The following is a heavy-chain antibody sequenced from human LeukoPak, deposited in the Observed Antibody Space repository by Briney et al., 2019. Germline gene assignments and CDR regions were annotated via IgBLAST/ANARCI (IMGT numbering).Heavy chain of an antibody. CDR2: ISGSDAGT. V-gene: IGHV3-23*01. CDR1: GFIFSRYV. J-gene: IGHJ4*02. CDR3: AKAPLGRCSGAICYYFDY. Sequence: GGSLRLSCAPSGFIFSRYVMSWVRQAPGKGLEWVSAISGSDAGTYYADSVKGRFTISRDNSKNTLYLQMNSLRAEDAAVYYCAKAPLGRCSGAICYYFDYWGQGTLVTVSS. D-gene: IGHD2-15*01.